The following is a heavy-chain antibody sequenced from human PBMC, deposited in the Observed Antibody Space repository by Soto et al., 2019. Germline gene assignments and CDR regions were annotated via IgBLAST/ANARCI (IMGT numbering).Heavy chain of an antibody. CDR3: ARVRRYCSSTSCTHDY. Sequence: ASVKVSCKASGYTFTSYGISWVRQAPGQGLEWMGWISAYNGNTNYAQKLQGRVTMTTDTSTSTAYMELRSLRSDDTAVYYCARVRRYCSSTSCTHDYWGQGTLVTVSS. J-gene: IGHJ4*02. D-gene: IGHD2-2*01. CDR2: ISAYNGNT. CDR1: GYTFTSYG. V-gene: IGHV1-18*01.